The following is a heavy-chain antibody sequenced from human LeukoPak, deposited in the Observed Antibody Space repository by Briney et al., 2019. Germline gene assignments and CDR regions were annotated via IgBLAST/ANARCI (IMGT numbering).Heavy chain of an antibody. CDR3: ARELAAAGHPGGFDY. V-gene: IGHV1-18*01. J-gene: IGHJ4*02. Sequence: ASVNVSCKASGGTFSSYAISWVRRAPGQGLEWMGWISAYNGNTNYAQKLQGRVTMTTDTSTSTAYMELRSLRSDDTAVYYCARELAAAGHPGGFDYWGQGTLVTVSS. CDR1: GGTFSSYA. D-gene: IGHD6-13*01. CDR2: ISAYNGNT.